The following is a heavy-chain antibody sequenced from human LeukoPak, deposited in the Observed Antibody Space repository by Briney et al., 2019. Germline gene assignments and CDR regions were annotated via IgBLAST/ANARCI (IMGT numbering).Heavy chain of an antibody. Sequence: SETLSLTCAVYGGSFSGYYWSWIRQPPGKGLEWIGEINHSGSTNYNPSLKSRVTISVDTSKSQFSLKLSSVTAADTAVYYCARYKGSRGYSYGNYYYYYMDVWGKGTTVTVSS. D-gene: IGHD5-18*01. J-gene: IGHJ6*03. CDR3: ARYKGSRGYSYGNYYYYYMDV. V-gene: IGHV4-34*01. CDR1: GGSFSGYY. CDR2: INHSGST.